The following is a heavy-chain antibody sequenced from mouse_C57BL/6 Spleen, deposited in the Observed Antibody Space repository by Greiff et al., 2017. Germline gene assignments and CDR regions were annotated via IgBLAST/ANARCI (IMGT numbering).Heavy chain of an antibody. CDR3: EREATVVEGYFDY. CDR1: GYTFTSYT. V-gene: IGHV1-4*01. D-gene: IGHD1-1*01. J-gene: IGHJ2*01. Sequence: QVQLQQSGADLARPGASVKMSCKASGYTFTSYTMHWVKQRPGQGLEWIGYFNPSSGYTKYNQKFKDKATLTADKSSSTAYMQLSSLTSADSAVYYCEREATVVEGYFDYWGQGTTLTVSS. CDR2: FNPSSGYT.